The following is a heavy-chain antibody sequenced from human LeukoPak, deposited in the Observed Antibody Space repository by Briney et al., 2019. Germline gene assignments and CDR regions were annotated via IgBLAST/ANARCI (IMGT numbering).Heavy chain of an antibody. V-gene: IGHV1-69*13. Sequence: GASVKVSCKASGGTFSSYAISWVRQAPGQGLEWMGGIIPIFGTANYAQKFQGRVTITADESTSTAYMELSSLRSEDTAVYYCATQGRGEQLVEYYFDYWGQGTLVTVSS. CDR2: IIPIFGTA. CDR3: ATQGRGEQLVEYYFDY. J-gene: IGHJ4*02. CDR1: GGTFSSYA. D-gene: IGHD6-13*01.